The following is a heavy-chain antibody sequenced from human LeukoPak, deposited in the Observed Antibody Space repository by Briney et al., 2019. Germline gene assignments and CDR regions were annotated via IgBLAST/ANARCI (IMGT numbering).Heavy chain of an antibody. CDR2: LIGSSGST. CDR3: AKGAYDYIEIGYFDF. CDR1: GFTSTNYA. V-gene: IGHV3-23*01. D-gene: IGHD5-12*01. J-gene: IGHJ4*02. Sequence: GGSLRLSCAASGFTSTNYAMNWVRQAPGKGLEWGSVLIGSSGSTDYADSVKGRFTISRDNSKNTVFLQMNSLRAEDTAIYYCAKGAYDYIEIGYFDFWGQGTLVTVSS.